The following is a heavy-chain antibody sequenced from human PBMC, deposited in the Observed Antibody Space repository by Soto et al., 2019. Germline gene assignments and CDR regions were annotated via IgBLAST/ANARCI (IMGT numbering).Heavy chain of an antibody. CDR1: GGTFSSYT. V-gene: IGHV1-69*02. CDR2: IIPILGIA. D-gene: IGHD3-16*02. J-gene: IGHJ1*01. CDR3: ASWPYDGYVCGSFREYFQH. Sequence: ASVQVSCKASGGTFSSYTISWGRHAPGQGLEWMGRIIPILGIANYAQKFQGRVTITADKSASTAYMELSSLRSGDTAVYCCASWPYDGYVCGSFREYFQHWGQGTLVTVSS.